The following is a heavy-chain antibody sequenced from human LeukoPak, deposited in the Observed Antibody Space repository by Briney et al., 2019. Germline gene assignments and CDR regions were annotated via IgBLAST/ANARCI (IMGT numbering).Heavy chain of an antibody. CDR2: IRYDGSNK. V-gene: IGHV3-30*02. CDR3: ASGYSGYDSFDAFDI. D-gene: IGHD5-12*01. CDR1: GFNFSNYG. Sequence: PGGSLRLSCAASGFNFSNYGMHWVRQAPGTGLEWVAFIRYDGSNKYYADSVKGRFTISRDNSKNTLHLQMNSLRAEDTAVYYCASGYSGYDSFDAFDIWGQGTMVTVSS. J-gene: IGHJ3*02.